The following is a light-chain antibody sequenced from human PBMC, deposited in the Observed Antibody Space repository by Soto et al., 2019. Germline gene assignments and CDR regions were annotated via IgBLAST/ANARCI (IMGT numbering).Light chain of an antibody. CDR2: AAS. V-gene: IGKV1-17*01. CDR3: LQDYSYPWT. Sequence: DVQMTQSPSSLSASVGDRVTITCRASQDIRNDLGWFQQRPGIAPKRLIYAASTLESGVPSRFSGITSGTEFTLTISSLQPEDFATYYCLQDYSYPWTFGQGTKVEIK. CDR1: QDIRND. J-gene: IGKJ1*01.